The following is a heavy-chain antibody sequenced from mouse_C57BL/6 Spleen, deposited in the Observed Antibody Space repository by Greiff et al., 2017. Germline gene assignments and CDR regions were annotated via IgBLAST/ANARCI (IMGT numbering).Heavy chain of an antibody. CDR2: INPNNGGT. J-gene: IGHJ2*01. V-gene: IGHV1-22*01. CDR3: AIGTTVVARHYFDY. CDR1: GYTFTDYN. D-gene: IGHD1-1*01. Sequence: EVQLKESGPELVKPGASVKMSCKASGYTFTDYNMHWVKQSHGKSLEWIGYINPNNGGTSYNQKFKGKAKLTVNKSSSTAYMELRSLTSEDSAVYYCAIGTTVVARHYFDYRGQGTTLTVDS.